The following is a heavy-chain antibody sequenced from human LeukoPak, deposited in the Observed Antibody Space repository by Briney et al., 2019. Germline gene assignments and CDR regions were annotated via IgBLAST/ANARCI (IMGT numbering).Heavy chain of an antibody. CDR2: ISGGGGTT. CDR3: AKFRSYYVLADFDY. V-gene: IGHV3-23*01. Sequence: PGGSLRLSCAASGFTFRSYAMSWVRQAPGKGLEWVSTISGGGGTTYYADSVKGRFTISRDNSKNTLYLQMNSLRAEDTAVYYCAKFRSYYVLADFDYWGQGTLVTVSS. CDR1: GFTFRSYA. J-gene: IGHJ4*02. D-gene: IGHD3-10*01.